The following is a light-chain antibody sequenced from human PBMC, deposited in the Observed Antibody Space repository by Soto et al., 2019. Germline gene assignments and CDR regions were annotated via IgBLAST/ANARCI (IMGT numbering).Light chain of an antibody. Sequence: QSVLTQPASVSGSPGQSISISCTGTNSDIGTHNSVSWYRQHPGKAPKLIIYEVSKRPSGISNRFSGSKSANTASLTISGLQADDEADYYCCSFAGSNSWVFGGGTKLTVL. V-gene: IGLV2-23*02. J-gene: IGLJ3*02. CDR1: NSDIGTHNS. CDR3: CSFAGSNSWV. CDR2: EVS.